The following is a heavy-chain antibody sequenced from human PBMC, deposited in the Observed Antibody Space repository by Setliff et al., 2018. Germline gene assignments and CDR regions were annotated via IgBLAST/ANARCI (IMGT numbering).Heavy chain of an antibody. CDR1: GYSFTIYG. CDR2: IDTNTGNP. CDR3: ARASRYGTIRYRGDYYMDV. J-gene: IGHJ6*03. Sequence: ASVKVSCKASGYSFTIYGISWVRQAPGQGLEWMGWIDTNTGNPTYAQGFTGRFVFSLDTSVSTAYLQISSLKADDTAVYYCARASRYGTIRYRGDYYMDVWGKGTTVTVSS. V-gene: IGHV7-4-1*02. D-gene: IGHD5-12*01.